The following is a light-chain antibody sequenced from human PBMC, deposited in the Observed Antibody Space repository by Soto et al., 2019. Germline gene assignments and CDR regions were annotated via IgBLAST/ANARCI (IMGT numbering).Light chain of an antibody. J-gene: IGLJ1*01. V-gene: IGLV2-11*01. Sequence: QSVLTQPRSVSGSPGQSVTISCTGTSSDVGGYNYVSWYQEQPGKAPKLMIYDVSKRPSGVPDRFSGSKSGNTASLTISGLQAEEEADYYCCSYAGSYSYVFGTGTKVTVL. CDR1: SSDVGGYNY. CDR3: CSYAGSYSYV. CDR2: DVS.